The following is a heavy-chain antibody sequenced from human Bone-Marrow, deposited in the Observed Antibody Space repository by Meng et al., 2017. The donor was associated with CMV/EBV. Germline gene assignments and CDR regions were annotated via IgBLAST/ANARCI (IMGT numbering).Heavy chain of an antibody. D-gene: IGHD1-14*01. CDR2: ISGSGGST. J-gene: IGHJ6*02. CDR1: GFTFSSYA. Sequence: GESLKISCAASGFTFSSYAMSWVRQAPGKGLEWVSAISGSGGSTYYADSVKGRFTISRDNSKNTLYLQMNSLRAEDTAVYYCARDLSRTMDVWGQGTTVTVSS. CDR3: ARDLSRTMDV. V-gene: IGHV3-23*01.